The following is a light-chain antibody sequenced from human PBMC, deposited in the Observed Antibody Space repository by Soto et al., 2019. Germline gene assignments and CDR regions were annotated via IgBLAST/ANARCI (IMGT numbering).Light chain of an antibody. CDR1: QSVSSSY. CDR3: QQYGSSPLT. V-gene: IGKV3-20*01. J-gene: IGKJ4*01. CDR2: GAS. Sequence: EIVLTQSPGTLSLSPGERATLSCRASQSVSSSYLAWYQQKPGQAPRLLIYGASSRATGIPDRFSGSGSGTDFTLTISRLEPEDVAVYYYQQYGSSPLTLGGGTKVEIK.